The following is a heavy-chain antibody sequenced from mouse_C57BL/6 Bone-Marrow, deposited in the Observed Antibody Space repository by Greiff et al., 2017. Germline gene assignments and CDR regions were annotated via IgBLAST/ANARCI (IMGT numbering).Heavy chain of an antibody. CDR3: ARSPYGNYYFDY. V-gene: IGHV1-9*01. CDR1: GYTFSSYW. CDR2: ILPGSGST. D-gene: IGHD2-10*02. J-gene: IGHJ2*01. Sequence: QVQLQQSGAELMKPGASVKISCKATGYTFSSYWIEWVKQRPGHGLEWIGEILPGSGSTNYNEKFKVKATFTADTSSNTAYMQLSSLTSEDSAVYYCARSPYGNYYFDYWGQGTTLTVSS.